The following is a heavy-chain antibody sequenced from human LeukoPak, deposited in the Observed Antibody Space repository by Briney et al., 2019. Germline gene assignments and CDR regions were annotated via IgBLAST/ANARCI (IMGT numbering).Heavy chain of an antibody. CDR1: GFTFSSYW. D-gene: IGHD6-13*01. Sequence: GGSLRLSCAASGFTFSSYWVHWVRQAPGRGLVWVSRINSDGSTTTYADSVKGRFTISRDNAKNTLYLQMNSLRAEDTAIYYCARGDSSWFPHDYWGQGTLVTVSS. V-gene: IGHV3-74*01. J-gene: IGHJ4*02. CDR3: ARGDSSWFPHDY. CDR2: INSDGSTT.